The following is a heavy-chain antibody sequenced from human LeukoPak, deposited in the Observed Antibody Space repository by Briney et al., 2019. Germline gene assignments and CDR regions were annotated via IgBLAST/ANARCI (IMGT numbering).Heavy chain of an antibody. CDR1: GFTFSSYG. D-gene: IGHD3-10*01. Sequence: GGSLRLSCAASGFTFSSYGMHWVCQAPGKGLEWVAVISYDGSNKYYADSVKGRFTISRDNSKNTLYLQMNSLRAEDTAVYYCAGQGFRGVIRYFDYWGQGTLVTVSS. CDR2: ISYDGSNK. J-gene: IGHJ4*02. V-gene: IGHV3-30*03. CDR3: AGQGFRGVIRYFDY.